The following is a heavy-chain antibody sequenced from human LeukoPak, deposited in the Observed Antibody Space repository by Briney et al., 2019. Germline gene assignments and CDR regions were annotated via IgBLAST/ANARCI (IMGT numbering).Heavy chain of an antibody. CDR2: INPNSGGT. CDR1: GYSFTVYY. Sequence: ASVKVSCKASGYSFTVYYLHWVRQAPGKGLEWMGWINPNSGGTNYAQKFLGRVTMTRDTSISTAYMELSRLRSDDTALYYCATLCGDYVTSDYWGQGTLVTVSS. J-gene: IGHJ4*02. CDR3: ATLCGDYVTSDY. V-gene: IGHV1-2*02. D-gene: IGHD4-17*01.